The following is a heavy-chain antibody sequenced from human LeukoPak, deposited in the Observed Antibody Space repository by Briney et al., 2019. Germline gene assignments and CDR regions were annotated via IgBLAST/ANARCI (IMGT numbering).Heavy chain of an antibody. CDR1: GYTFTSYG. V-gene: IGHV1-46*01. D-gene: IGHD2-15*01. Sequence: ASVKVSCTASGYTFTSYGISWVRQAPGQGLEWMGLINPSGGSTNYAHQFQGRVTMTRDTSTSTVYMELSSLRSEDTAVFYCAREKYGSPVAAPDYWGQGTLVTVSS. J-gene: IGHJ4*02. CDR3: AREKYGSPVAAPDY. CDR2: INPSGGST.